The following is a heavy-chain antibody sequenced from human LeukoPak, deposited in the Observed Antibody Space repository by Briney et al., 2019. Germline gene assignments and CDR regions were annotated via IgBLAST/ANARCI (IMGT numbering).Heavy chain of an antibody. CDR3: ARQKSYSSAWDHY. CDR1: GYTFTGYY. CDR2: INPNSGGT. V-gene: IGHV1-2*02. Sequence: ASVKVSCKASGYTFTGYYMHWVRQAPGQGLEWMGWINPNSGGTNYAQKFQGRVTMTRDTSISTAYMELSRLRSDDTAVYYCARQKSYSSAWDHYWGQGTLVTVSS. J-gene: IGHJ4*02. D-gene: IGHD6-19*01.